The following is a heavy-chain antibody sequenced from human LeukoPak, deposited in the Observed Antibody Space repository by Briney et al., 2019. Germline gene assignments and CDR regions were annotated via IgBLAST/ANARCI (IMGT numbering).Heavy chain of an antibody. V-gene: IGHV4-34*01. J-gene: IGHJ4*02. CDR3: ARRRWSSSSVIGY. CDR1: GGSLSGYY. Sequence: SETLSLTCGMNGGSLSGYYWSWIRQSPDGVLEWIGEINHSGSINDNPSLKSRVTMSVDTSKNQFSLRLTSLTAADTAVYYCARRRWSSSSVIGYWSRGTRVTVSS. CDR2: INHSGSI. D-gene: IGHD6-6*01.